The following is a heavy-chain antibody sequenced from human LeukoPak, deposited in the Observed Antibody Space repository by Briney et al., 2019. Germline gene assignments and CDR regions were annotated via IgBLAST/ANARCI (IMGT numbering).Heavy chain of an antibody. J-gene: IGHJ4*02. CDR1: GYTFTGYY. Sequence: ASVKVSRKASGYTFTGYYMHWVRQAPGQGLEWMGWINPNSGGTNYAQKFQGRVTMTRDTSISTAYMELSRLRSDDTAVYYCARERTNWGSSHIGYWGQGTLVTVSS. CDR2: INPNSGGT. CDR3: ARERTNWGSSHIGY. V-gene: IGHV1-2*02. D-gene: IGHD7-27*01.